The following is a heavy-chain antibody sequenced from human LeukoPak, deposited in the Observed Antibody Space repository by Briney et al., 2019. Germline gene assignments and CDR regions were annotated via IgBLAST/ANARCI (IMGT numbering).Heavy chain of an antibody. Sequence: GGSLRLSCAASGFTFSSYSMNWVRQAPGKGLEWVSYISSSSTTIHFADSVEGRFTISRDNAKSSLYLQMNSLRDDDTAVYYCARVGNGRSWDYWGQGTLVSVSS. CDR2: ISSSSTTI. CDR3: ARVGNGRSWDY. D-gene: IGHD2-15*01. CDR1: GFTFSSYS. V-gene: IGHV3-48*02. J-gene: IGHJ4*02.